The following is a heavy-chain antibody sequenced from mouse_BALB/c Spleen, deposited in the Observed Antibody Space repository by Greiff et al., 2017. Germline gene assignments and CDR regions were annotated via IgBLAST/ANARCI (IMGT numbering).Heavy chain of an antibody. CDR2: IYPGDGDT. CDR3: ARWFPYYFDY. V-gene: IGHV1-80*01. D-gene: IGHD2-2*01. Sequence: QVQLQQSGAELVRPGSSVKISCKASGYAFSSYWMNWGKQRPGQGLEWIGQIYPGDGDTNYNGKFKGNATLTADKYSRTAYMQLSSLTSEDSAVYFCARWFPYYFDYWGQGTTLTVSS. J-gene: IGHJ2*01. CDR1: GYAFSSYW.